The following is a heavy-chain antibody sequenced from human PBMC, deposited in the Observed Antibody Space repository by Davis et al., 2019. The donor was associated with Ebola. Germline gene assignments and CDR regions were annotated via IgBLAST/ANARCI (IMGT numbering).Heavy chain of an antibody. CDR3: ARGTAMAGAAFDI. J-gene: IGHJ3*02. D-gene: IGHD5-18*01. CDR2: IIPILGIA. Sequence: SVKVSCKASGGTFSSYAVSWVRQAPGQGLEWMGGIIPILGIANYAQKFQGRVTITADESTSTAYMELSSLRSEDTAVYYCARGTAMAGAAFDIWGQGTMVTVSS. V-gene: IGHV1-69*10. CDR1: GGTFSSYA.